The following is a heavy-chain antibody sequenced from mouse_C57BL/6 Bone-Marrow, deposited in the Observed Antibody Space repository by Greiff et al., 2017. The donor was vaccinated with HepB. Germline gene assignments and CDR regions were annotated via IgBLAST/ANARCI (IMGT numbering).Heavy chain of an antibody. CDR3: ARRAYYGSSSYAMDY. J-gene: IGHJ4*01. Sequence: VQGVESGAELARPGASVKLSCKASGYTFTSYGISWVKQRTGQGLEWIGEIYPRSGNTYYNEKFKGKATLTADKSSSTAYMELRSLTSEASAVYFCARRAYYGSSSYAMDYWGQGTSVTVSS. D-gene: IGHD1-1*01. V-gene: IGHV1-81*01. CDR1: GYTFTSYG. CDR2: IYPRSGNT.